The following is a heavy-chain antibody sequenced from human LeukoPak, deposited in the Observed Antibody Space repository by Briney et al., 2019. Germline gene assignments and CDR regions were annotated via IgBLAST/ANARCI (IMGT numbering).Heavy chain of an antibody. CDR2: IYSGGST. CDR3: ARQTTVTFRGYYYYYYMDV. D-gene: IGHD4-11*01. Sequence: GGSLRLSCAASGFTVSSNYMSWVRQAPGKGLEWVSVIYSGGSTYYADSVKGRFTISRDNSKNTLYLQMNSLRAEDTAVYYCARQTTVTFRGYYYYYYMDVWGKGTTVTVSS. V-gene: IGHV3-53*01. CDR1: GFTVSSNY. J-gene: IGHJ6*03.